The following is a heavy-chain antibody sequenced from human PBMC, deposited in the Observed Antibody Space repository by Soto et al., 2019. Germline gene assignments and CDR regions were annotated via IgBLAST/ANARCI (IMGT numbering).Heavy chain of an antibody. J-gene: IGHJ6*02. V-gene: IGHV3-33*01. CDR2: IWYDGSNK. CDR3: ARPKSLDEPIGMDV. CDR1: GFTFSSYG. Sequence: GGSLRLSCAASGFTFSSYGMHWVRQAPGKGLEWVAVIWYDGSNKYYADSVKGRFTISRDNSKNTLYLQMNSLRAEDTAVYYCARPKSLDEPIGMDVWGQGTTVTVSS.